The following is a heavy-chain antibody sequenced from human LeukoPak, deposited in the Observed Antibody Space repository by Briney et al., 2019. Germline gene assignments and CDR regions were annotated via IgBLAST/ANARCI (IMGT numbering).Heavy chain of an antibody. CDR3: ARDQSRPYCTNGVCIYYYYYGMDV. V-gene: IGHV3-48*02. Sequence: PGGSLRLSCAASGFIFTNYGMHWVRQAPGKGLEWVSYISSSSSTIYYADSVKGRFTISRDNAKNSLYLQMNSLRDEDTAVYYCARDQSRPYCTNGVCIYYYYYGMDVWGQGTTVTVSS. D-gene: IGHD2-8*01. CDR1: GFIFTNYG. CDR2: ISSSSSTI. J-gene: IGHJ6*02.